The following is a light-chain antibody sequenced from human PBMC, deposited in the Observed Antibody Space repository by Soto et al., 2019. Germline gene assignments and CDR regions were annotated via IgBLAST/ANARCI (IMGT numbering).Light chain of an antibody. CDR1: QSVSVNS. CDR3: QQYGGSPFT. Sequence: EIVLTQSPGTLSLSPGERATLSCRASQSVSVNSLAWYQQKGGQAPRLLIYAASTRATGVPDRFSGTGSGTDFALTIIRLETDDSAVYYCQQYGGSPFTFGPGTKVDIK. V-gene: IGKV3-20*01. J-gene: IGKJ3*01. CDR2: AAS.